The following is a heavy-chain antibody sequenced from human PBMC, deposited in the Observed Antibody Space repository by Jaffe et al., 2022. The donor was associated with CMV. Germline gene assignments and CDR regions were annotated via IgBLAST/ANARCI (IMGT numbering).Heavy chain of an antibody. Sequence: QVQLVQSGAEVRKPEASVKVSCKASGYRFSKYAIHWVRQAPGHNLEWMGWIDAANGATKYSEKFQGRLALSMDTSASTVYMELRSLRSEDTAVYYCARVGGDLAIFGVVIAPLDYWGQGTLVTVSS. CDR1: GYRFSKYA. CDR3: ARVGGDLAIFGVVIAPLDY. D-gene: IGHD3-3*01. V-gene: IGHV1-3*01. CDR2: IDAANGAT. J-gene: IGHJ4*02.